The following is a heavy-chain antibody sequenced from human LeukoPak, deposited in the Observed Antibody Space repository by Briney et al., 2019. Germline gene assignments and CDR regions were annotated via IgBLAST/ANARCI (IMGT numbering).Heavy chain of an antibody. D-gene: IGHD5-18*01. V-gene: IGHV1-2*02. J-gene: IGHJ3*02. CDR2: INPHSGGA. CDR1: GYTFPDYY. Sequence: ASVKVSFKASGYTFPDYYIHWVRQAPGQGLEWMGWINPHSGGANYAQRFQGRVTMTRDTSTGTAYMELSRLQSDDTAMYYCARGYGYGNDAFDIWGQGTMVTVSS. CDR3: ARGYGYGNDAFDI.